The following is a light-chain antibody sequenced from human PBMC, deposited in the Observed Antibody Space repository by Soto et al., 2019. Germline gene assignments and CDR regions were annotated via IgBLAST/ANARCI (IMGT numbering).Light chain of an antibody. J-gene: IGLJ1*01. CDR1: SSDVGGYNY. Sequence: QSALTQPASVSGSPGQSITISCTGTSSDVGGYNYVSWYQQQPGKGPKLMIYEVSNRPSGVSNRFSGSKSGNTATLTISGLQAEDEADYYCSSYTRTTTRVFGTGTKVIV. CDR2: EVS. CDR3: SSYTRTTTRV. V-gene: IGLV2-14*03.